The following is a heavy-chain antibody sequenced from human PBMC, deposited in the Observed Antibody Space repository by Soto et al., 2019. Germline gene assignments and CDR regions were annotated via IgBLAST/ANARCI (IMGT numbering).Heavy chain of an antibody. Sequence: SETLSLTCAVSGGSISSGGYSWSWIRQPPGKGLEWIGYIYHSGSTYYNPSLKSRVTISVDRSKNQFSLKLSSVTAADTAVYYCASADYDFWSGTTTGYFDYWGQGTLVTVSS. V-gene: IGHV4-30-2*01. CDR2: IYHSGST. J-gene: IGHJ4*02. CDR3: ASADYDFWSGTTTGYFDY. D-gene: IGHD3-3*01. CDR1: GGSISSGGYS.